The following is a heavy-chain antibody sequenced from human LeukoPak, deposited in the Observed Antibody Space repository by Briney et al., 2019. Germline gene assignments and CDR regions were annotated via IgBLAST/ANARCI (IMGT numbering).Heavy chain of an antibody. D-gene: IGHD3-22*01. Sequence: GGSLRLSCAASGFTFSSYGMHWVRQAPGKGLGGVAVISYDGSNKYYADSVKGRFTISRDNSKNTLYLQMNSLRAEDTAVYYCAKDLRYYDSSGPEYWGQGTLVTVSS. V-gene: IGHV3-30*18. CDR2: ISYDGSNK. CDR1: GFTFSSYG. J-gene: IGHJ4*02. CDR3: AKDLRYYDSSGPEY.